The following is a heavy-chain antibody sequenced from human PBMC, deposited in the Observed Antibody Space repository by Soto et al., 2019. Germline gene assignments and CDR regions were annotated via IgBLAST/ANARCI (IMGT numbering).Heavy chain of an antibody. V-gene: IGHV3-33*01. CDR3: ARLEGGGVVSIYYYYGMDV. D-gene: IGHD3-3*01. J-gene: IGHJ6*02. Sequence: GGSLRLSCAASGFTFSSYGMHWVRQAPGKGLEWVAVIWYDGSNKYYADSVKGRFTISRDNSKNTLYLQMNSLRAEDTAVYYCARLEGGGVVSIYYYYGMDVWGQGTTVTVSS. CDR2: IWYDGSNK. CDR1: GFTFSSYG.